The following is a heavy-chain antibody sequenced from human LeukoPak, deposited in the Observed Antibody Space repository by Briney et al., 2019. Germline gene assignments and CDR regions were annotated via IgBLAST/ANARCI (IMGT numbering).Heavy chain of an antibody. V-gene: IGHV3-48*01. CDR3: ARAGYSSSWPSFDY. J-gene: IGHJ4*02. D-gene: IGHD6-13*01. Sequence: GALSLSCAASGFTFSSYSMNWVRQAPGKGLEWVSYISSSSSTIYYADSVKGRFTISRDNAKNSLYLQMNSLRAEDTAVYYCARAGYSSSWPSFDYWGQGTLVTVSS. CDR2: ISSSSSTI. CDR1: GFTFSSYS.